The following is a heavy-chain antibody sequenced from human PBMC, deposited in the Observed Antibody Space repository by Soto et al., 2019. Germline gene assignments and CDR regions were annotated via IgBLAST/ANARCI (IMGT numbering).Heavy chain of an antibody. CDR1: GGTFSSYA. D-gene: IGHD3-10*01. J-gene: IGHJ6*02. CDR2: IIPIFGTA. CDR3: ASTMVRGVITYYYYGMDV. Sequence: ASVKVSCKASGGTFSSYAISWVRQAPGQGLEWMGGIIPIFGTANYAQKFQGRVTITADESTSTAYMELSSLRSEDTAVYYCASTMVRGVITYYYYGMDVWGQGTTVTVSS. V-gene: IGHV1-69*13.